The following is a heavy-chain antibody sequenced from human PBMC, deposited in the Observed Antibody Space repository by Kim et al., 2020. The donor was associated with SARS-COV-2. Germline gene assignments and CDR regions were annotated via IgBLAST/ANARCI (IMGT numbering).Heavy chain of an antibody. CDR1: GGSFSGYY. V-gene: IGHV4-34*01. D-gene: IGHD2-2*01. CDR3: AREGPAAILRFRAVANYFDY. CDR2: INHSGST. J-gene: IGHJ4*02. Sequence: SETLSLTCAVYGGSFSGYYWSWIRQPPGKGLEWIGKINHSGSTNYNPSLKSRVTISVDTSKNQFSLKLSSVTAADTAVYYCAREGPAAILRFRAVANYFDYWGQGTLVTVSS.